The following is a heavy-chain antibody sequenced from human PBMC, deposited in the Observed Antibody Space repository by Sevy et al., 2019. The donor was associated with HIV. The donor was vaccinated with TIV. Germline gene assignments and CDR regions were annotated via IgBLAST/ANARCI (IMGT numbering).Heavy chain of an antibody. CDR2: IIPIFGTA. CDR3: ARVRGIVVVVAADGYFDL. D-gene: IGHD2-15*01. CDR1: GGTFSSYA. Sequence: ASVKVSCKASGGTFSSYAISWVRQAPGQGLEWMGGIIPIFGTANYAQKFQGRVTITADESTSTAYMELGSLRSEDTAVYYCARVRGIVVVVAADGYFDLWGRGTLVTVSS. V-gene: IGHV1-69*13. J-gene: IGHJ2*01.